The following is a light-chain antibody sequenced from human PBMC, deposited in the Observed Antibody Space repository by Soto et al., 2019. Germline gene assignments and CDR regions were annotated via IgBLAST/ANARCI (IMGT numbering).Light chain of an antibody. CDR2: DAS. Sequence: DIQMTQSPSSLSASVGDRVTITCQASQDINKNLIWYQQKPGKAPKLLIYDASDLETGVPSRFSGSGSGTGFTFTISSLQPEDFATYYCQQYESLPLTFGQGTRREIK. J-gene: IGKJ5*01. CDR1: QDINKN. V-gene: IGKV1-33*01. CDR3: QQYESLPLT.